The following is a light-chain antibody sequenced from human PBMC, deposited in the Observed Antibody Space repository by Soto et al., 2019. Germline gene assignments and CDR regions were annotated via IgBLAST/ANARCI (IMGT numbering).Light chain of an antibody. CDR1: SRDVGGFDS. CDR3: NSYTTSSPPSYV. CDR2: DVR. Sequence: QSALTQPASVSGSLGQSITISCTGTSRDVGGFDSVSWFQQHPGKAPKHIISDVRDRPSGVSNRFSGSKSGNTASLTISALHADDEAEYFCNSYTTSSPPSYVFRTGTKVTV. V-gene: IGLV2-14*01. J-gene: IGLJ1*01.